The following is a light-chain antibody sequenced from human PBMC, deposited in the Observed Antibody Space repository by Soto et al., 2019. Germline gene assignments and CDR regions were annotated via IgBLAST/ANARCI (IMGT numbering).Light chain of an antibody. CDR3: NSYTSTNNRV. CDR2: EVS. Sequence: QSALTKPASVSGSPGQSITISCAGTSIDFGSYNYVAWYQHHPGKAPKPIIYEVSNRPSGVSNRFSGSKSGNTASLTTSGLHAEDEADHYCNSYTSTNNRVFGTET. J-gene: IGLJ1*01. CDR1: SIDFGSYNY. V-gene: IGLV2-14*01.